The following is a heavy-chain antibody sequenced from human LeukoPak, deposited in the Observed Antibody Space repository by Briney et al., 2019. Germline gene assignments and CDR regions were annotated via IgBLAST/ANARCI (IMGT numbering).Heavy chain of an antibody. CDR3: AKDPTFFGVIVGDAFDV. D-gene: IGHD3-3*01. CDR1: GFTFSSYV. Sequence: GGSLRLSCAASGFTFSSYVMSWVRQAPGKGLEWVSAISGNGGSTYYADSVKGRFTISRDNSKNTLYLQMNSLKAEDTALYYCAKDPTFFGVIVGDAFDVWGQGTMVTVSS. J-gene: IGHJ3*01. CDR2: ISGNGGST. V-gene: IGHV3-23*01.